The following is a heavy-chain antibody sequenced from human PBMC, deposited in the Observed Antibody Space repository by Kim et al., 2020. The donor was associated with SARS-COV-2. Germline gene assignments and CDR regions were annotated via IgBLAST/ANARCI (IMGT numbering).Heavy chain of an antibody. CDR1: GFTFSSYG. Sequence: GGSLRLSCAASGFTFSSYGMHWVRQAPGKGLEWVAVISYDGSNKYYADSVKGRFTISRDNSKNTLYLQMNSLRAEDTAVYYCAKGEACSGGSCSYFDYWG. D-gene: IGHD2-15*01. V-gene: IGHV3-30*18. J-gene: IGHJ4*01. CDR2: ISYDGSNK. CDR3: AKGEACSGGSCSYFDY.